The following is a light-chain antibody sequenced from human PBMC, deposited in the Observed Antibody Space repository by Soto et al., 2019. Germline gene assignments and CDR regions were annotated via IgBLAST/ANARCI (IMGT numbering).Light chain of an antibody. Sequence: QPVLTQPASVSGSPGQSITISCTGTSSDVGGYDYVSWFQQYPGKAPSLMLYDVYRRPSGVSYRFSGSKSGNTASLTISGLQAEDEADYYCSSYTTTGTVVFGGVTKLTVL. J-gene: IGLJ2*01. CDR3: SSYTTTGTVV. V-gene: IGLV2-14*01. CDR1: SSDVGGYDY. CDR2: DVY.